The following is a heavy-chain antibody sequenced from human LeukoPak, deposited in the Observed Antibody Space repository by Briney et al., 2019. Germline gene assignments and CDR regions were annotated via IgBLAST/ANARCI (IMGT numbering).Heavy chain of an antibody. Sequence: GGSLRLSCAASGFTFSTYSMNWVRQAPGKGLEWVSYISSSGHTMYYADSVKGRFIISRDDAQNSLYLQMNSLRAEDTAVYYCAREREHDYGTDYWGQGTLVTVSS. V-gene: IGHV3-48*01. CDR2: ISSSGHTM. J-gene: IGHJ4*02. CDR1: GFTFSTYS. CDR3: AREREHDYGTDY. D-gene: IGHD4-17*01.